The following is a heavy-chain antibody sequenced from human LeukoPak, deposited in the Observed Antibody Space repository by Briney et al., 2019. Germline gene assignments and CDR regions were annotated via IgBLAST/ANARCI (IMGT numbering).Heavy chain of an antibody. CDR2: FSDSGST. D-gene: IGHD3-10*01. J-gene: IGHJ5*02. CDR1: GGSISSHY. Sequence: TLSLTCTVSGGSISSHYWSWIRQPPGKGLEWIGYFSDSGSTIYNPSLKSRVTILGDTSKNQFSLKLSSVTAADTAVYYCARHATGSYSVPWLDPWGQGTLVTVSS. V-gene: IGHV4-59*08. CDR3: ARHATGSYSVPWLDP.